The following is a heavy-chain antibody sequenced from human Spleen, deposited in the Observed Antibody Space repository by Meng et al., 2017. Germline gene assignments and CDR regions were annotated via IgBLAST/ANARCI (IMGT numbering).Heavy chain of an antibody. CDR1: GFSVSHNY. CDR2: IYSGGNT. Sequence: GESLKISCAASGFSVSHNYMSWVRQAPGKGLEWVSVIYSGGNTYYADSVKGRFTISRDNSKNTVFLQINSLRAEDTAVYYCAKGVPAVTADYWGQGTLVTVSS. CDR3: AKGVPAVTADY. D-gene: IGHD2-21*02. V-gene: IGHV3-66*02. J-gene: IGHJ4*02.